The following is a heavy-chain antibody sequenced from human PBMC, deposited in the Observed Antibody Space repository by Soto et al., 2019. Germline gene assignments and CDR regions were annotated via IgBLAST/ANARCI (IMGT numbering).Heavy chain of an antibody. CDR2: ISAYNGNT. D-gene: IGHD5-18*01. CDR3: ASSESGYSYGYGAFDI. Sequence: ASVKVSCKASGYTFTSYGISWLRQAPGQGLERMGWISAYNGNTNYAQKLQGRVTMTTDTSTSTAYMELRSLRSDDTAVYYCASSESGYSYGYGAFDIWGQGTMVTVSS. V-gene: IGHV1-18*04. CDR1: GYTFTSYG. J-gene: IGHJ3*02.